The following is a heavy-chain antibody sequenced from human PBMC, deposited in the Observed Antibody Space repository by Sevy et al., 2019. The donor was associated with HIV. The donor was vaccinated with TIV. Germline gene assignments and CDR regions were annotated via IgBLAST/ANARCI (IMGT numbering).Heavy chain of an antibody. Sequence: ASVKVSCKASGGTFSSYGISWVRQAPGQGLEWMAGIIPILGTVNYAQKFQGRVTITADESTKTAYMELSSLRSEDTAVYYCARGGGNGWYYFDYWGQETLVTVSS. D-gene: IGHD6-19*01. J-gene: IGHJ4*02. V-gene: IGHV1-69*13. CDR2: IIPILGTV. CDR1: GGTFSSYG. CDR3: ARGGGNGWYYFDY.